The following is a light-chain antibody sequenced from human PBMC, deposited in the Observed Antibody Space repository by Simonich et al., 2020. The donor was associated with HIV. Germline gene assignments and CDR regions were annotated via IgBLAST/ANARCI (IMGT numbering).Light chain of an antibody. CDR1: KTISNY. Sequence: DVQMTRSPFSLSASVGNRATVTCRESKTISNYVNWYQQKPRKAPQLLIYGASILQSGVPPRFSRRRSGTDCTLAISNLQPEDFATYYCQQSYSTPYTFGPGTKVEIK. CDR3: QQSYSTPYT. CDR2: GAS. V-gene: IGKV1-39*01. J-gene: IGKJ2*01.